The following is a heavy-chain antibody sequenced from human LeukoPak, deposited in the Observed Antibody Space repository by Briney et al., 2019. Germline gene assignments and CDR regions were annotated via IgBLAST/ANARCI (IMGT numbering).Heavy chain of an antibody. J-gene: IGHJ4*02. Sequence: GASVKVSCKASGYPFMNYGFHWVRQAPGQGLEWLGWISAYNGNRNYAQSVQDRVTMTTDTSTSTAYMELSSLRSEDTAVYYCARVVGATTRSLGYWGQGTLVTVSS. V-gene: IGHV1-18*01. CDR3: ARVVGATTRSLGY. D-gene: IGHD1-26*01. CDR2: ISAYNGNR. CDR1: GYPFMNYG.